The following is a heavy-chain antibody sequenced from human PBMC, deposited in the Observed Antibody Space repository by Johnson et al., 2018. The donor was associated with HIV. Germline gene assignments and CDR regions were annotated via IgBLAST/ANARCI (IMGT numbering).Heavy chain of an antibody. Sequence: QLVESGGGLVKPGGSLRLSCAASGFTFDDYAMHWVRQAPGKGLEWVSGISWNSGSIGYADSVKGRFTISRDNAKNTRYLQMNSLRAEDTAVYYCTRESTEAFDIWGQGTMVTVSS. D-gene: IGHD1-14*01. CDR3: TRESTEAFDI. V-gene: IGHV3-9*01. CDR2: ISWNSGSI. CDR1: GFTFDDYA. J-gene: IGHJ3*02.